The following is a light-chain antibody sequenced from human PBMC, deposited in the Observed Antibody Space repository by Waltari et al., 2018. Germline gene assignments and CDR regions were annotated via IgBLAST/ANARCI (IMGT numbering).Light chain of an antibody. Sequence: QSALTQPASVSGSPGQSITISCTGTSSDVGTFNLVSWYPQPPGKVPTLIISEVSQRPSGVSNHFSGSKSGNTASLTISGLRAEDEADYYCCSYAGSYSWVFGGGTKLTVL. CDR3: CSYAGSYSWV. J-gene: IGLJ3*02. CDR2: EVS. CDR1: SSDVGTFNL. V-gene: IGLV2-23*02.